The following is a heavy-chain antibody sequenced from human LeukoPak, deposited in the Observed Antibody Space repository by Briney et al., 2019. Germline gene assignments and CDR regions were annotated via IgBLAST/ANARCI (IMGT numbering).Heavy chain of an antibody. J-gene: IGHJ3*02. V-gene: IGHV3-23*01. CDR2: ISDNGGGT. Sequence: GGSLRLSCAASGFTFSTYAITWVRQAPGQGLEWVSVISDNGGGTYYADSAKGRFTVSRDNSKNTLYLQMNSLRAEDTAVYYCAREFKVGTTTLSFDIWGQGTMVTVSS. CDR3: AREFKVGTTTLSFDI. CDR1: GFTFSTYA. D-gene: IGHD1-26*01.